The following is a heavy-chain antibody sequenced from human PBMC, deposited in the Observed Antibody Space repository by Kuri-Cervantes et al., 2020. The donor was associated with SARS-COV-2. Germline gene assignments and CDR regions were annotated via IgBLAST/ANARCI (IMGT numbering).Heavy chain of an antibody. D-gene: IGHD6-13*01. CDR2: ISTNGGST. CDR1: GFTFSSYA. CDR3: VGGQAAGPRGFGY. Sequence: GESLKISCAASGFTFSSYAMHWVRQAPGKGLEYVSAISTNGGSTYYANSVKGRLTISRDDSKNTAYLQMNSLKTEDTAVYYCVGGQAAGPRGFGYWGQGTLVTVSS. J-gene: IGHJ4*02. V-gene: IGHV3-64*01.